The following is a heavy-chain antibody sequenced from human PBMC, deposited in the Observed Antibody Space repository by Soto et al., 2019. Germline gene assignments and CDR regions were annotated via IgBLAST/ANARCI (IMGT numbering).Heavy chain of an antibody. CDR2: IIPIFGTA. V-gene: IGHV1-69*01. Sequence: QVQLVQSGAEVKKPGSSVKVSCKASGGTFSSYAISWVRQAPGQGLEWMGGIIPIFGTASYAQKFQGRVTITADESTSTAYMELSSLRSEDTAVYYCARVGGLYRYGPIVSGGWFDPWGQGTLVTVSS. CDR3: ARVGGLYRYGPIVSGGWFDP. J-gene: IGHJ5*02. CDR1: GGTFSSYA. D-gene: IGHD5-18*01.